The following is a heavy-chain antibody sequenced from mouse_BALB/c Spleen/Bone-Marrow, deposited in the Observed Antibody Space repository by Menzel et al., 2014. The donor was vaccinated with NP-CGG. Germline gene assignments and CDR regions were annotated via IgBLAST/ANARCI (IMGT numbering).Heavy chain of an antibody. D-gene: IGHD2-13*01. V-gene: IGHV1S81*02. CDR1: GYTFTSYY. CDR3: TREGDSPFAY. CDR2: INPSNGGT. Sequence: QVQLQQSGAELVKPGASVKLSCKASGYTFTSYYMYWVKQRPGQGLEWIGEINPSNGGTNFNEKFKSKATLTVDKSSSTAYMLLSSLTSEDSAVYYCTREGDSPFAYWGQGTLVTVSA. J-gene: IGHJ3*01.